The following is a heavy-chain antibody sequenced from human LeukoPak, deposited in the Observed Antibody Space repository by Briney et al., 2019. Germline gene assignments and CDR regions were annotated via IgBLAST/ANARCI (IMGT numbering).Heavy chain of an antibody. Sequence: GDSLRLSRTASGFTFRSYWLNWVRQAPGKELEGVANIKKDGSEKSYVDSVKGRFTISRDNAKKSLYLQMNSLRAEDTAVYYCTSPGGDGYHPDYWGQGTLVTVSS. J-gene: IGHJ4*02. V-gene: IGHV3-7*02. D-gene: IGHD5-24*01. CDR3: TSPGGDGYHPDY. CDR1: GFTFRSYW. CDR2: IKKDGSEK.